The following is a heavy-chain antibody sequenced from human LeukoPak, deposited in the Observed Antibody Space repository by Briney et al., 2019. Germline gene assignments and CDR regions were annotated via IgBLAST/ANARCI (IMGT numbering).Heavy chain of an antibody. V-gene: IGHV3-7*03. CDR2: IRQDGNEK. Sequence: GGSLRLSCVTSGFTFSTYYMNWVRLAPGKGLECVASIRQDGNEKYFVDSVRGRFIISRDNAKNSLYLEMNSLRAEDTAVYYCATRHSSGWNGFDSWGQGTLVTVSS. J-gene: IGHJ5*01. CDR1: GFTFSTYY. CDR3: ATRHSSGWNGFDS. D-gene: IGHD6-19*01.